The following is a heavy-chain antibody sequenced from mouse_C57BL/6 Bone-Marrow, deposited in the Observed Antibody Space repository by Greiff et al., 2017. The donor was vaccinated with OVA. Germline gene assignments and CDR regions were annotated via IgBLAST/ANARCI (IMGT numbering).Heavy chain of an antibody. D-gene: IGHD4-1*01. V-gene: IGHV1-50*01. J-gene: IGHJ3*01. CDR2: IDPSDSYT. Sequence: QVQLKQPGAELVKPGASVKLSCKASGYTFTSYWMQWVKQRPGQGLEWIGEIDPSDSYTNYNQKFKGKATLTVDTSSSPGYMQLSSLTSEDSAVYDCARDNWDPSWLDYWGKGTLVTVSA. CDR3: ARDNWDPSWLDY. CDR1: GYTFTSYW.